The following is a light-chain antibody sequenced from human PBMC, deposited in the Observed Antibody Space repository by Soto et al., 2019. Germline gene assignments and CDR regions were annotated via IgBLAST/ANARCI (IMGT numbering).Light chain of an antibody. J-gene: IGLJ2*01. CDR2: DVT. CDR1: SSDVGDYNY. CDR3: SSCTSSSTLVV. V-gene: IGLV2-14*03. Sequence: QSALTQPASVSGSPGQSITISCTGTSSDVGDYNYVSWYQQHPGKAPKLIIYDVTNRPSGVSNRFSGSKSGNTASLTISGLQAEDEADYYCSSCTSSSTLVVFGGGTKLTVL.